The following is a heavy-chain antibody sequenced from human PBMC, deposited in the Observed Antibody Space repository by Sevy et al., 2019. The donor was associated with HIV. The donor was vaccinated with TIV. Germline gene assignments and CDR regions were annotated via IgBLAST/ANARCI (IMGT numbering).Heavy chain of an antibody. J-gene: IGHJ4*02. CDR2: ISSGSSYT. D-gene: IGHD4-17*01. CDR1: GFTFSDYY. CDR3: ASSRSNYADYYFDY. Sequence: GGSLRLSCAASGFTFSDYYMTWIRQSPGKGLQWISYISSGSSYTNYADSVKGRFTISRDNAKNSLYLEIHTLRPEDTAVYYCASSRSNYADYYFDYWGQGTVVTVSS. V-gene: IGHV3-11*06.